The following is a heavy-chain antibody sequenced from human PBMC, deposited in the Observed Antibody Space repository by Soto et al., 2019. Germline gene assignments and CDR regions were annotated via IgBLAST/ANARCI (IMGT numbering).Heavy chain of an antibody. CDR3: ARSNSGYYKWFDP. CDR1: GDSISSSSYY. CDR2: IYYSGST. Sequence: LSLTCTVSGDSISSSSYYWGWIRQPPGKGLEWIGNIYYSGSTYYNPSLKSRVAISVDTSKNQFSLKLSSVTAADTALYYCARSNSGYYKWFDPWGQGTLVTVSS. J-gene: IGHJ5*02. V-gene: IGHV4-39*01. D-gene: IGHD3-3*01.